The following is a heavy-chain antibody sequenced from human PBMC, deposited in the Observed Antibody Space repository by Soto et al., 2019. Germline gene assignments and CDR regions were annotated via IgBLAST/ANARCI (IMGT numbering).Heavy chain of an antibody. J-gene: IGHJ4*02. CDR2: ICYSGGT. D-gene: IGHD6-19*01. CDR3: ARLIIAVAGLDY. Sequence: QVQLQESGPGLVKPSETLSLTCTVSGGSISTYNWSWIRQPPGTGLEWIGYICYSGGTNYNPSRRSRVTIAIDTSKNQFSLKLSSVTAADTAVYYCARLIIAVAGLDYWGQGTLVTVSS. CDR1: GGSISTYN. V-gene: IGHV4-59*01.